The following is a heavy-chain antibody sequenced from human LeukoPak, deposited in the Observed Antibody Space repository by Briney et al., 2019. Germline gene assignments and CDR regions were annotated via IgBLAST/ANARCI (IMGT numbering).Heavy chain of an antibody. J-gene: IGHJ4*02. CDR3: AREISSSTSFDY. D-gene: IGHD2-2*01. CDR1: GFSFSSYS. Sequence: GGPLRLSCAASGFSFSSYSMNWVRQAPGKGLEWVSSISSGSTYIYYADSVKGRFTISRDNAENSLYLQVSTLRAEDTAVYYCAREISSSTSFDYWGQGTLVTVSS. V-gene: IGHV3-21*01. CDR2: ISSGSTYI.